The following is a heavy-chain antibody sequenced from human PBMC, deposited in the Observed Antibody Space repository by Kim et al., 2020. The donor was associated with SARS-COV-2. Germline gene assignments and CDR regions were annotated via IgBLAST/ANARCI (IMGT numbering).Heavy chain of an antibody. CDR3: AKGTDWLFLYYYYMDV. J-gene: IGHJ6*03. V-gene: IGHV3-9*01. Sequence: SVKGRFTISRDNAKNSLYLEMNSLRAEDTALYYCAKGTDWLFLYYYYMDVWGKGNTVTVSS. D-gene: IGHD3-9*01.